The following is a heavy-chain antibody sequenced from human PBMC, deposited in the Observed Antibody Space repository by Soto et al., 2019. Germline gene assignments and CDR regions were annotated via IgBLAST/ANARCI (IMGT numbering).Heavy chain of an antibody. D-gene: IGHD3-3*01. J-gene: IGHJ4*02. CDR2: INHSGST. CDR3: ARAIFGVVISLTPFDY. V-gene: IGHV4-34*01. Sequence: SETLSLTCSVYGGSFRGYYWSWIRQPPGKGLEWIGEINHSGSTNYNPSLKSRVTISVDTSKNQFSLKLSSVTAADTAVYYCARAIFGVVISLTPFDYWGQGTLVTVSS. CDR1: GGSFRGYY.